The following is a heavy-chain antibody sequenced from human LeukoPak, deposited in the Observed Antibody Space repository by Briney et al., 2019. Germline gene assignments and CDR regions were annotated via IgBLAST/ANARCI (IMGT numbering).Heavy chain of an antibody. CDR3: ARALVGATTHFDY. CDR1: GFTFSSYS. V-gene: IGHV3-21*01. D-gene: IGHD1-26*01. J-gene: IGHJ4*02. Sequence: GGSLRLSCAASGFTFSSYSMNWVRQAPGKGLEWVSSISSSSSYIYYADSVKGRFTISRDNAKNSLYLQMNSLRAEDTAVYFCARALVGATTHFDYWGQGTLVTVSS. CDR2: ISSSSSYI.